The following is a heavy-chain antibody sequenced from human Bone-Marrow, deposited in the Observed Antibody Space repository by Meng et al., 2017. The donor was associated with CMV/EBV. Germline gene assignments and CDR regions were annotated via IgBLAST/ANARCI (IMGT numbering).Heavy chain of an antibody. Sequence: GGSLRLSCAASGFTFSSYWMSWVRQAPGKGLEWVANIKQDGSEKYYVDSVKGRFTISRDNAKNSLYLQMNSLRAEDTAVYYCATELAEGPFDYWGQGTRVTVSS. CDR2: IKQDGSEK. CDR1: GFTFSSYW. J-gene: IGHJ4*02. CDR3: ATELAEGPFDY. D-gene: IGHD3-10*01. V-gene: IGHV3-7*01.